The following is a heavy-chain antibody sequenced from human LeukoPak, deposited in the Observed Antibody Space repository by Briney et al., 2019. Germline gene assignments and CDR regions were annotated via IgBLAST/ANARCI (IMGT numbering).Heavy chain of an antibody. Sequence: PGGSLRLSCAASGFTFSNYWMHWVRQAPGKGLEWVSAISGSGGNTYYADSVKGRFTISRDNSKNTLYLQMNSLRAEDTAVYDCAKGGIAAPFDYWGQGTLVTVSS. D-gene: IGHD6-13*01. CDR1: GFTFSNYW. CDR3: AKGGIAAPFDY. J-gene: IGHJ4*02. V-gene: IGHV3-23*01. CDR2: ISGSGGNT.